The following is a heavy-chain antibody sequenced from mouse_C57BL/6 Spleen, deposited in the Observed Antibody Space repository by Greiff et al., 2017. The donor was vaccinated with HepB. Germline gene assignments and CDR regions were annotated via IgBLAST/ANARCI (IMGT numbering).Heavy chain of an antibody. D-gene: IGHD2-1*01. CDR1: GYTFTDYY. CDR3: ARVGNWFDY. J-gene: IGHJ2*01. CDR2: INPNNGGT. V-gene: IGHV1-26*01. Sequence: VQLKQSGPELVKPGASVKISCKASGYTFTDYYMNWVKQSHGKSLEWIGDINPNNGGTSYNQKFKGKATLTVDKSSSTAYMELRSLTSEDSAVYYCARVGNWFDYWGQGTTLTVSS.